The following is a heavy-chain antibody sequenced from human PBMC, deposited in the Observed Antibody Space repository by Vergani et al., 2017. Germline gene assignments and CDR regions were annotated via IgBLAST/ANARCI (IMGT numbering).Heavy chain of an antibody. V-gene: IGHV1-18*01. Sequence: QVQMVQSRAEVKKPGASVKVSCKASGYTFTSYGISWVRQAPGQGLEWMGWISTYNGNTNHAQNLQGRVTMTTETPTSTAYMELRSLRSDDTAVYYCARGPSYCSSTSCYLDYWGQGTLVTVSS. CDR2: ISTYNGNT. J-gene: IGHJ4*02. CDR3: ARGPSYCSSTSCYLDY. D-gene: IGHD2-2*01. CDR1: GYTFTSYG.